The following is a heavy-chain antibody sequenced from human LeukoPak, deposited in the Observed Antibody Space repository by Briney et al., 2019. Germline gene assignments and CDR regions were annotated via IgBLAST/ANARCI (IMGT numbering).Heavy chain of an antibody. J-gene: IGHJ4*02. CDR3: ARDPDRSGWSTFEY. Sequence: GGSLRLSCAASGFTLFSYWMHWVRQAPGKGLVWVSRINSDGRSTSYADSVRGRFTISRDNAKNMLYLQMNSLRAEDTAVYYCARDPDRSGWSTFEYWGQGTLVTVSS. V-gene: IGHV3-74*01. CDR2: INSDGRST. D-gene: IGHD6-19*01. CDR1: GFTLFSYW.